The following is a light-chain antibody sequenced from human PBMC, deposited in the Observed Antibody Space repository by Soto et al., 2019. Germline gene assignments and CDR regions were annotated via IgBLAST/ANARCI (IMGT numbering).Light chain of an antibody. CDR3: QTWGTGVQWV. CDR1: SGHAYNA. V-gene: IGLV4-69*01. CDR2: VNSDGSH. J-gene: IGLJ3*02. Sequence: QPVLTQSPSASASLGASVKLTCTLSSGHAYNAIAWHQQQPEKGPRYLMKVNSDGSHTKGDGIPDRFSGSSSGAERFLTISRLQSEDEADYYCQTWGTGVQWVFGGGTKLTVL.